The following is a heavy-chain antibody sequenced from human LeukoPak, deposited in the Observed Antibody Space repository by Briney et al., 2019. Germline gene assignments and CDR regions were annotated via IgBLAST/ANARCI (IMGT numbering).Heavy chain of an antibody. Sequence: GGSLRLSCAASGFTFSSYSMNWVRQAPGKGLEWVSSISSSSYIYYEDSVKGRFTISRDNAKNSLYLQMNSLRAEDTAVYYCARVVIASGDFDYWGQGTLATVSS. CDR1: GFTFSSYS. J-gene: IGHJ4*02. V-gene: IGHV3-21*01. D-gene: IGHD2-21*01. CDR2: ISSSSYI. CDR3: ARVVIASGDFDY.